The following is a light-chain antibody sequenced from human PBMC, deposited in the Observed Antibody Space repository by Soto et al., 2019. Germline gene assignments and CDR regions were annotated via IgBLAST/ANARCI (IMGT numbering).Light chain of an antibody. V-gene: IGKV1-39*01. CDR3: EQTYSTPVT. J-gene: IGKJ5*01. Sequence: DIQMTQSPSSLSASVGDRVTATCRTSQNIYNYLNWYQQKPGKAPKLLIYAASSVQSGVPLRFSGTGSGTDFTLTISSLQPEDFATYYCEQTYSTPVTFGQGTRLDVK. CDR1: QNIYNY. CDR2: AAS.